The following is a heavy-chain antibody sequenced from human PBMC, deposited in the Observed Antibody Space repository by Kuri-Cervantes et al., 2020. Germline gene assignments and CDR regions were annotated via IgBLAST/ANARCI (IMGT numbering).Heavy chain of an antibody. J-gene: IGHJ4*02. CDR2: IYIDDSDT. CDR3: ARGGSSSWYGSFDY. CDR1: GYSFSTYW. D-gene: IGHD6-13*01. V-gene: IGHV5-51*01. Sequence: GESLKISCKASGYSFSTYWIGWVRQKPGKGLEWMGIIYIDDSDTRYSPSFQGQVTISADESITTAYLHWSGLKASDTAMYYCARGGSSSWYGSFDYWGQGTLVTVSS.